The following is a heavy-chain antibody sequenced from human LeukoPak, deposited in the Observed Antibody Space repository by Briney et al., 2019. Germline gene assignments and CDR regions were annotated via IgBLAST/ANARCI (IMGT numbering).Heavy chain of an antibody. Sequence: GGSLRLSCAASGNYWMHWVRQAPGKGLVWVSHINSDGSWTGYADSVKGRFTISRDNAKNSLYLQMNSLRAEDTAVYYCARSLDVWGQGTTVTVSS. CDR1: GNYW. V-gene: IGHV3-74*01. CDR2: INSDGSWT. CDR3: ARSLDV. J-gene: IGHJ6*02.